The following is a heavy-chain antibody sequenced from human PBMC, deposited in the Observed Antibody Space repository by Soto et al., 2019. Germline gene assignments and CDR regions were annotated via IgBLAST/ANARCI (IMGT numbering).Heavy chain of an antibody. CDR1: GGSFSGYY. CDR2: INHSGST. Sequence: SETLSLTCAVYGGSFSGYYWSWIRQPPGKGLEWIGEINHSGSTNYNPSLKSRVTISVDTSKNQFSLKLSSVTAADTAVYYCARGAQVSSCYSHYWGQGTLVTVSS. D-gene: IGHD2-2*01. CDR3: ARGAQVSSCYSHY. J-gene: IGHJ4*02. V-gene: IGHV4-34*01.